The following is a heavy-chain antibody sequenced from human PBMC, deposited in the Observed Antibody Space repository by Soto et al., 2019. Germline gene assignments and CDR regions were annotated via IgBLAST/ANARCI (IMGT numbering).Heavy chain of an antibody. CDR3: ARAEYYDFWSGYSAPEY. D-gene: IGHD3-3*01. V-gene: IGHV1-3*01. CDR2: INAGNGNT. CDR1: GYTFTSYA. J-gene: IGHJ4*02. Sequence: ASVKVSCKASGYTFTSYAMHCVRQAPGQRLEWMGWINAGNGNTKYSQKFQGRVTITRDTSASTAYMELSSLRSEDTAVYYCARAEYYDFWSGYSAPEYWGQGTLVTVSS.